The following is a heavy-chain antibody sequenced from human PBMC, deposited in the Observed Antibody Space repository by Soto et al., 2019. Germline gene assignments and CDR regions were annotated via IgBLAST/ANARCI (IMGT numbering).Heavy chain of an antibody. J-gene: IGHJ4*02. D-gene: IGHD5-18*01. CDR2: IIPIFGTA. CDR3: ARERDSYGSPFDY. Sequence: VKVSCKASGVTFSSYAISWVRQAPGQGLEWMGGIIPIFGTANYAQKFQGRVTITADESTSTAYMELSSLRSEDTAVYYCARERDSYGSPFDYWGQGTLVTVSS. CDR1: GVTFSSYA. V-gene: IGHV1-69*13.